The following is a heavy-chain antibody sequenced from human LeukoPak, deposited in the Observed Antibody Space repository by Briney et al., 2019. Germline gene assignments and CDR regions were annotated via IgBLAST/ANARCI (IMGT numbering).Heavy chain of an antibody. D-gene: IGHD5-18*01. CDR3: ARVDTAMVKRVGAFDI. CDR1: GYTFTNYY. Sequence: ASVRVSCKASGYTFTNYYMHWVRQAPGQGLEWMGWINPNSGGTNYAQKFQGRVTMTRDTSISTAYMELSRLRSDDTAVYYCARVDTAMVKRVGAFDIWGQGTMVTVSS. CDR2: INPNSGGT. V-gene: IGHV1-2*02. J-gene: IGHJ3*02.